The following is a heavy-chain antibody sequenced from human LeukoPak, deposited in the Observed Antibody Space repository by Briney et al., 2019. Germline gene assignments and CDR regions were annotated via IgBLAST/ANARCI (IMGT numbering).Heavy chain of an antibody. V-gene: IGHV4-59*12. CDR3: ARGRTGYCSSTSCSPFDY. CDR2: TYYSGST. Sequence: SETLSLTCAVYDGSFSGYYWSWIRQPPGKGLEWIGYTYYSGSTNYNPSLKSRVTISVDTSKNQFSLKLSSVTAADTAVYYCARGRTGYCSSTSCSPFDYWGQGTLVTVSS. D-gene: IGHD2-2*01. CDR1: DGSFSGYY. J-gene: IGHJ4*02.